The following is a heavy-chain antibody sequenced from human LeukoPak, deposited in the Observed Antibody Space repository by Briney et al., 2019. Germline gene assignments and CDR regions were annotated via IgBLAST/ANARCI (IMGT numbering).Heavy chain of an antibody. CDR2: INGRDDTT. J-gene: IGHJ4*02. Sequence: GGSLRLSCAASGFTFSSYAMGWVRQAPGKGLECISSINGRDDTTYYADSVKDRFTISRDNSKNTLYLQMNSLRAKDTAVYYCAKTGSVRGSYWGQGTLVTVSS. CDR3: AKTGSVRGSY. CDR1: GFTFSSYA. V-gene: IGHV3-23*01. D-gene: IGHD3-10*01.